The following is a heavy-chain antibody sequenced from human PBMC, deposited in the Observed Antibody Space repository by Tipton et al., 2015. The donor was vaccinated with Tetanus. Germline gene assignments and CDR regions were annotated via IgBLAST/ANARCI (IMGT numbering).Heavy chain of an antibody. CDR2: SWYDGTDK. V-gene: IGHV3-33*01. J-gene: IGHJ4*02. CDR1: GFIFSSYG. CDR3: AREADCNGGSCFSGDFDN. Sequence: CAASGFIFSSYGIHWVRQAPGKGLEWVAVSWYDGTDKYYADSVKGRFTISRDNSKNTLYLQMNSLRAEDTAVYYCAREADCNGGSCFSGDFDNWGQGTQVTVSS. D-gene: IGHD2-15*01.